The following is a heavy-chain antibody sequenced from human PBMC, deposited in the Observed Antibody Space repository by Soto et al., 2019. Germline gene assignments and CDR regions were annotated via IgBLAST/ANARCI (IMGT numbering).Heavy chain of an antibody. D-gene: IGHD4-17*01. Sequence: QVQLQQWGAGLLKPSETLSLTCAVYGGSFSGYYWSWIRQPPGKGLEWIGEINHSGSTNYNPSLKSRVTISVDTSKHQFALKLSSVTAAETAVYYCARADDYGDYVREGWCDPWGQGTLVTVSS. CDR1: GGSFSGYY. CDR3: ARADDYGDYVREGWCDP. V-gene: IGHV4-34*01. CDR2: INHSGST. J-gene: IGHJ5*02.